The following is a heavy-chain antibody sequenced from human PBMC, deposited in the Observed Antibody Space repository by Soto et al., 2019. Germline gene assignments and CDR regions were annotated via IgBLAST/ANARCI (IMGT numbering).Heavy chain of an antibody. CDR2: IWYDGSNK. CDR1: GFTFSSYG. CDR3: ARDIRSGSYTPFDY. Sequence: ESGGGVVPPGRSLRLSCAASGFTFSSYGMHWVRQAPGKGLEWVAVIWYDGSNKYYADSVKGRFTISRDNSKNTLYLQMNSLRAEDTAVYYCARDIRSGSYTPFDYWGQGTLVTVSS. V-gene: IGHV3-33*01. D-gene: IGHD1-26*01. J-gene: IGHJ4*02.